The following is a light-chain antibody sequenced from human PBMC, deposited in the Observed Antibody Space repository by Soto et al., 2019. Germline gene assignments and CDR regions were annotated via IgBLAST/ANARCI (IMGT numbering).Light chain of an antibody. Sequence: EIVVTNSAATLSVATGERVTFSCRASQGVSRKLAWYQHKPGQAPRLLISGASTGATGIPARFSGSGSGTEFTLTISSLQSEDCAIYYCQQYHTWPITFGGGTKVDIK. CDR3: QQYHTWPIT. CDR1: QGVSRK. CDR2: GAS. J-gene: IGKJ4*01. V-gene: IGKV3-15*01.